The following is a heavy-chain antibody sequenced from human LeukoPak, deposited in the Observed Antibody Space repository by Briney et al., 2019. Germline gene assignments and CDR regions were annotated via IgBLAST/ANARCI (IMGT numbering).Heavy chain of an antibody. CDR1: GFTFSNCI. J-gene: IGHJ1*01. D-gene: IGHD3-9*01. Sequence: GSLRLSCAASGFTFSNCIMTWVRQAPGKGLEWIGYIYYSGSTNYNPSLKSRVTISVDTSKNQFSLKLSSVTAADTAVYYCARRPGAYYDVLTGYYRPIRGDSGYWGQGTLVTVSS. V-gene: IGHV4-59*01. CDR2: IYYSGST. CDR3: ARRPGAYYDVLTGYYRPIRGDSGY.